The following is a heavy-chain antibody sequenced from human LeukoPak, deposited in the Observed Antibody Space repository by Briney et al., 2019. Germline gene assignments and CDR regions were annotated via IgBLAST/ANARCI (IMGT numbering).Heavy chain of an antibody. CDR2: IYNGGHT. V-gene: IGHV3-53*01. J-gene: IGHJ4*02. CDR1: GFTVSSNY. Sequence: HPGGSLRLSCIASGFTVSSNYMTWVRQAPGKGLQWVSIIYNGGHTYYADSVKGRFTISRDNSKNTVYLQMHSLRAEDTAVYFCVRARSLSGRPPNHFDYWGQGTLVTVPS. CDR3: VRARSLSGRPPNHFDY.